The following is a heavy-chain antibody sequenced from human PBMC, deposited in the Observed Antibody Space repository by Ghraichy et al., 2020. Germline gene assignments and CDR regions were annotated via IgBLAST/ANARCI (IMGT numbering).Heavy chain of an antibody. Sequence: GVSLRLSCTASGFTFSNYWMGWVRQAPGKGLEWVANIKQDGSEKHYVGSVEGRITISRDNAKNSVYLQMNSLRAEDTAVYYCARAAYYYDRSDYWGRGTLVTVSS. CDR3: ARAAYYYDRSDY. CDR1: GFTFSNYW. J-gene: IGHJ4*02. CDR2: IKQDGSEK. V-gene: IGHV3-7*01. D-gene: IGHD3-22*01.